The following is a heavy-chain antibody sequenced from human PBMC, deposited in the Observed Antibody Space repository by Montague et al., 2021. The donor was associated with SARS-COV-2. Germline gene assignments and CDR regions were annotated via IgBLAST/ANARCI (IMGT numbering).Heavy chain of an antibody. CDR2: IYNSGTT. CDR1: GDSISCPNCY. V-gene: IGHV4-39*01. J-gene: IGHJ5*01. Sequence: SETLSLTCTVSGDSISCPNCYWGWTRQPPGKGLDWIGTIYNSGTTYYNPSLKSRLTISIDTSKNHFSLKLSSVTAADTAVYYCARHTNYGEHSLDNWVRPWGQGTPVTVSS. D-gene: IGHD4-17*01. CDR3: ARHTNYGEHSLDNWVRP.